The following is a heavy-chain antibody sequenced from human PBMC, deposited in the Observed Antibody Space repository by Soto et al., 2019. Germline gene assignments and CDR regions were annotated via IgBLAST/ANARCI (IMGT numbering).Heavy chain of an antibody. CDR3: TTDDPINRN. Sequence: LRLSCAASGFTFSNAWMSWVRQAPGKGLEWVGRIKSKVDSATTDYAAPVKGRFSISRDDSRNTLYLQMNSLKIEDTAVYYCTTDDPINRNWGQGTLVTVSS. CDR2: IKSKVDSATT. J-gene: IGHJ4*02. CDR1: GFTFSNAW. V-gene: IGHV3-15*01.